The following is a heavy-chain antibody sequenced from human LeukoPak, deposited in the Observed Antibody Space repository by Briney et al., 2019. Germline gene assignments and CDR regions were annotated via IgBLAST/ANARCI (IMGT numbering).Heavy chain of an antibody. CDR3: ARRGEYVDLYYFGY. CDR1: GFTFRNYG. CDR2: ILNDGSKT. J-gene: IGHJ4*02. Sequence: GRSLRLSCAPSGFTFRNYGMHWVRQAPGKGLEWVAVILNDGSKTYYADSVKGRFTISRDNSKNTLYLQMDSLRAEDTAVYYCARRGEYVDLYYFGYWGQGTLVTVSS. V-gene: IGHV3-30*03. D-gene: IGHD3-16*01.